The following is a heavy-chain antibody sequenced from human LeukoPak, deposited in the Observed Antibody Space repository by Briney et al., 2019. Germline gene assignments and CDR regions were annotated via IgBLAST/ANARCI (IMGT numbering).Heavy chain of an antibody. CDR2: ISYDGSNK. V-gene: IGHV3-30-3*01. D-gene: IGHD6-13*01. CDR1: GFTFSSYA. CDR3: ARGQVYSSSWYPLDYYFDY. Sequence: GGSLRLSCAASGFTFSSYAMHWVRQAPGKGLEWVAVISYDGSNKYYAVSVKGRFTISRDNSKNTLYLQMNSLRAEDTAVYYCARGQVYSSSWYPLDYYFDYWGQGTLVTVSS. J-gene: IGHJ4*02.